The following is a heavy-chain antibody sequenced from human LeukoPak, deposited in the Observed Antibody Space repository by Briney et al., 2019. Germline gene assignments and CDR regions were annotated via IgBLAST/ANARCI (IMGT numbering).Heavy chain of an antibody. V-gene: IGHV4-39*01. J-gene: IGHJ4*02. CDR2: IYYSGST. CDR3: ARWCIAVAGTAADY. Sequence: PSETLSLTCTVSGGSISSSSYYWGWIRQPPGKGLEWNGSIYYSGSTYYNPSLKSRVTISVDTSKNQFSLKLSSVTAADTAVYYCARWCIAVAGTAADYWGQGTLVTVSS. CDR1: GGSISSSSYY. D-gene: IGHD6-19*01.